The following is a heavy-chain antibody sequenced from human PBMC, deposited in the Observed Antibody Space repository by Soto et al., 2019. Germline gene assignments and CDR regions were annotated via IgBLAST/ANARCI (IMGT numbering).Heavy chain of an antibody. D-gene: IGHD6-6*01. CDR3: ASMNARTSKAARHFDY. Sequence: GASVKVSCKASGGTFSSYAISWVRQAPGQGLEWMGGIIPIFGKANYAQKFQGRVTVTADESTSTAYMELRSLRSEDTAVYYCASMNARTSKAARHFDYWGQGTLVTVSS. CDR2: IIPIFGKA. J-gene: IGHJ4*02. V-gene: IGHV1-69*13. CDR1: GGTFSSYA.